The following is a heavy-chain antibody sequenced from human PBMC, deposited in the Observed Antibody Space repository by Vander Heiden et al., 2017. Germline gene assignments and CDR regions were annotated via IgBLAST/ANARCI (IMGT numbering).Heavy chain of an antibody. Sequence: EVQLLESGGGLVQPGGSLRLSCAASGLTFSSYAMSWVGQAPGKGLEWVSAISGSGGSTYYADSVKGRFTISRDNSKNTLYLQMNSLRAEDTAVYYCAKFIAAAATGDYWGQGTLVTVSS. J-gene: IGHJ4*02. CDR1: GLTFSSYA. V-gene: IGHV3-23*01. CDR3: AKFIAAAATGDY. D-gene: IGHD6-13*01. CDR2: ISGSGGST.